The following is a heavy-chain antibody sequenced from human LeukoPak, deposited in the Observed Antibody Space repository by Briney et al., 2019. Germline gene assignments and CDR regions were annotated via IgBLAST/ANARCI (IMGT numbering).Heavy chain of an antibody. CDR3: ARVASSILGYASFDY. V-gene: IGHV4-38-2*01. J-gene: IGHJ4*02. CDR2: IRHDGTT. D-gene: IGHD2-2*01. Sequence: KTSETLSLTCGVSGDSISNGYYWAWIRQPPGQGLEWIAGIRHDGTTFYNPSLKSRVTISLDTSKNHFSLKLNYVTAADTAVYYCARVASSILGYASFDYWGQGTLVTVSS. CDR1: GDSISNGYY.